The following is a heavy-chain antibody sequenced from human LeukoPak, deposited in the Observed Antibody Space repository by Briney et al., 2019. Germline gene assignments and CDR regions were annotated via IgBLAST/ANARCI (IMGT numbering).Heavy chain of an antibody. CDR3: ARLSRITIFGVVTGMFDY. D-gene: IGHD3-3*01. Sequence: PSETLSLICTVSGGSISSSSYYWGWIRQPPGKELVWIGSIYYSRSTYYNPSLKSRVTISVDTSKNQFSLKLSSVTAADTAVYYCARLSRITIFGVVTGMFDYWGQGALVTVSS. CDR1: GGSISSSSYY. CDR2: IYYSRST. J-gene: IGHJ4*02. V-gene: IGHV4-39*01.